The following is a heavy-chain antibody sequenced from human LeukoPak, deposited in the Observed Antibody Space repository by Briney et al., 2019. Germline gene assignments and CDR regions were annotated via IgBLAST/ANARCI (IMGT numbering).Heavy chain of an antibody. V-gene: IGHV3-64*01. Sequence: PGGSLRLSCAASGFTFSSYAMHWVRQAPGKGLEYVSAISSNGGSTYYANSVKGGFTISRDNSKNTLYLQMGSLRAEDMAVYYCARGGLGLLWFGELSGAFDIWGQGTMVTVSS. J-gene: IGHJ3*02. CDR3: ARGGLGLLWFGELSGAFDI. D-gene: IGHD3-10*01. CDR1: GFTFSSYA. CDR2: ISSNGGST.